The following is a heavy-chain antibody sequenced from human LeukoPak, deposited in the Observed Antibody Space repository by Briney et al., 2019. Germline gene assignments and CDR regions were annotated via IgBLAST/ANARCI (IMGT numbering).Heavy chain of an antibody. CDR1: GGAISSSSHY. D-gene: IGHD1-7*01. Sequence: PSETLSLTCTVSGGAISSSSHYWAWIRQPPGKGLEWIGSLHYSGSTYHNPSLKSRVTTSVDTSKNQFSLNLSSVTAADTAVYYCARGSNWYSNWFDPWGQGTLVTVSS. J-gene: IGHJ5*02. V-gene: IGHV4-39*07. CDR3: ARGSNWYSNWFDP. CDR2: LHYSGST.